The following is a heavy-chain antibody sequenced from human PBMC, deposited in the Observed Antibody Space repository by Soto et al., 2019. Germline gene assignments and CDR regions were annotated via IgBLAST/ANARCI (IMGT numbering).Heavy chain of an antibody. J-gene: IGHJ6*02. D-gene: IGHD1-1*01. CDR1: GGSISSGDYY. CDR3: ARDWRTTDYYYGMDV. CDR2: IYYSGST. Sequence: SETLSLTCTVSGGSISSGDYYWSWIRQPPGKGLEWIGYIYYSGSTYYNPSLKSRFTISVDTSKNQFSLKLSSVTAADTAVYYCARDWRTTDYYYGMDVWGQGTTVTVSS. V-gene: IGHV4-30-4*01.